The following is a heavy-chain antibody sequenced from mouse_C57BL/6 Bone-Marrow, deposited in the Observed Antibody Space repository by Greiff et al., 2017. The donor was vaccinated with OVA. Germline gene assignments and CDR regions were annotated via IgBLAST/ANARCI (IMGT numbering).Heavy chain of an antibody. CDR2: FHPYNDDT. V-gene: IGHV1-47*01. CDR3: ARTSWDYGSSYRALDY. J-gene: IGHJ4*01. Sequence: QVQLKQSGAELVKPGASVKMSCKASGYTFTTYPIEWMKQNHGKSLEWIGNFHPYNDDTKYNEKFKGKATLTVEKSSSTVYLELSRLTSDDSAVYYCARTSWDYGSSYRALDYWGQGTSVTVSS. CDR1: GYTFTTYP. D-gene: IGHD1-1*01.